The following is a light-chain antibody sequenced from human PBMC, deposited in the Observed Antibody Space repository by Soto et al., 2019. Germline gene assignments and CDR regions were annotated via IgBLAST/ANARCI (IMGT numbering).Light chain of an antibody. J-gene: IGLJ3*02. CDR3: CSYAGSSTWV. Sequence: QSALTQPASVSGSPGQSITISCTGTSSDVGTYNLDSWYQQRPGKAPKLMIYEVNKRPSGVSNRFSGSKSGNTASLTISGLQAEDEADYSCCSYAGSSTWVFGGGTKLTVL. CDR1: SSDVGTYNL. CDR2: EVN. V-gene: IGLV2-23*02.